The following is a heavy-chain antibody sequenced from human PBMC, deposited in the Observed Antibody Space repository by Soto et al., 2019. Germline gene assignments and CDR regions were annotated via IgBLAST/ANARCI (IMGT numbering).Heavy chain of an antibody. J-gene: IGHJ4*02. Sequence: QVHLVQSGAEVKKPGALVKVSCKVSGYAITTYGITWVRQAPGQGLEWMGWISAHNGNTNYAQKLQGRVTVARDTSTSTAYMELRSLRSDDTALYYCARGRYGDYWGQGALVTVSS. CDR1: GYAITTYG. CDR3: ARGRYGDY. V-gene: IGHV1-18*01. CDR2: ISAHNGNT. D-gene: IGHD1-1*01.